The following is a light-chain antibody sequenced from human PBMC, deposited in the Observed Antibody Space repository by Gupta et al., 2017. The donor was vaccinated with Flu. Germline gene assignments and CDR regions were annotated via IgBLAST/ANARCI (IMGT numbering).Light chain of an antibody. V-gene: IGKV3-20*01. J-gene: IGKJ2*03. CDR1: QSISSSN. CDR2: GAS. Sequence: IALPPSPGSLSLSPEASATLSCSASQSISSSNLAWYQQKPGQAPRLLVYGASSRATGIPDRFSGSGSGTDFTLIISSLEPEDFAVYFCQQYGNSPLYRFGQGTKLEIK. CDR3: QQYGNSPLYR.